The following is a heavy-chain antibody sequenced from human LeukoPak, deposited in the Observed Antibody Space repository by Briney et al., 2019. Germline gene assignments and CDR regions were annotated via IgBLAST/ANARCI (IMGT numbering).Heavy chain of an antibody. D-gene: IGHD3-16*01. V-gene: IGHV1-24*01. J-gene: IGHJ4*01. CDR2: SDPENGKT. CDR1: GYIFTEVS. Sequence: ASVKVSCKVSGYIFTEVSMHWVRQSPGKGLEWMGGSDPENGKTVYAQNFQGRVTMTEDTSTDTAYMELTSLTSDDTAIYYCAIGTVYYDPPSYWGQGTLVTVSS. CDR3: AIGTVYYDPPSY.